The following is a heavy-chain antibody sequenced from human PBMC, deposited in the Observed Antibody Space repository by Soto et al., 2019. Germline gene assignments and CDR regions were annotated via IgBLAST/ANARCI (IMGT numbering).Heavy chain of an antibody. CDR2: IIPILHIP. V-gene: IGHV1-69*02. CDR3: ASSDYIWESGPRHYMDV. Sequence: QVQLVQSGAEVKKPGSSVKVSCKASGGTFSSYTFSWVRQAPGQGLEWMGRIIPILHIPKYAQKFQGRVTITADKSTSTAYMELSSLRSEDTAVYYCASSDYIWESGPRHYMDVWGKGTTVTVSS. J-gene: IGHJ6*03. D-gene: IGHD3-16*01. CDR1: GGTFSSYT.